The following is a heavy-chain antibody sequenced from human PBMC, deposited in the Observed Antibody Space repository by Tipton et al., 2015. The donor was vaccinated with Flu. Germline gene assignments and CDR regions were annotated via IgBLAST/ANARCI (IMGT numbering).Heavy chain of an antibody. CDR1: GGSFSGHY. CDR2: INHSGST. J-gene: IGHJ4*02. CDR3: ARHTGDSVRGVIDY. D-gene: IGHD3-10*02. V-gene: IGHV4-34*01. Sequence: LRLSCAVYGGSFSGHYWTWIRQPPGKGLEWIGEINHSGSTNYNPSLKSRVTISVDTSKNQFSLKVTSLTAADTAVYYCARHTGDSVRGVIDYWGQGTLVTVSS.